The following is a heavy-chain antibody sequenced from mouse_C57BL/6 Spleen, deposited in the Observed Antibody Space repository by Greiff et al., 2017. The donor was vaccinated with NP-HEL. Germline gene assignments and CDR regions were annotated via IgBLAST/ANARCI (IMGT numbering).Heavy chain of an antibody. Sequence: QVQLKESGPELVKPGASVKLSCKASGYTFTSYDINWVKQRPGQGLEWIGWIYPRDGSTKYNEKFKGKATLTVDTSSSTAYMELHSLTSEDSAVYFCARKRVYYGNLGAMDYWGQGTSDTVSS. J-gene: IGHJ4*01. CDR3: ARKRVYYGNLGAMDY. CDR1: GYTFTSYD. V-gene: IGHV1-85*01. CDR2: IYPRDGST. D-gene: IGHD2-1*01.